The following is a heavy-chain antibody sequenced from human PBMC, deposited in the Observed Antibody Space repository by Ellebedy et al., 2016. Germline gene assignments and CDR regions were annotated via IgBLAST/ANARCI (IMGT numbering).Heavy chain of an antibody. J-gene: IGHJ4*02. Sequence: GESLKISCAASGFTFSNFAMSWVRQAPGKGLEWVSSISSTATYIYYADSVKGRFTISRDNAKNSLSLQMNSLRTEETAVYYCARDVYTETRGWGYWGRGTLVTVSS. D-gene: IGHD4-11*01. V-gene: IGHV3-21*01. CDR1: GFTFSNFA. CDR2: ISSTATYI. CDR3: ARDVYTETRGWGY.